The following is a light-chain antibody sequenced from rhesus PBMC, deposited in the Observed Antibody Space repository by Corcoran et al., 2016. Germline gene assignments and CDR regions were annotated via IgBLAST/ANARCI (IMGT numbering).Light chain of an antibody. V-gene: IGKV1-74*01. CDR2: KAS. CDR3: QHNYGSPIS. J-gene: IGKJ4*01. Sequence: DIQMTQSPSSLSPSVGDRVTITCRPSEDVNNYLNWYQQQPGKPPKLLIYKASTVQSGVPLRFRGSGSGTEYTFTITRLQSEYVATYYCQHNYGSPISFGGGTKVEI. CDR1: EDVNNY.